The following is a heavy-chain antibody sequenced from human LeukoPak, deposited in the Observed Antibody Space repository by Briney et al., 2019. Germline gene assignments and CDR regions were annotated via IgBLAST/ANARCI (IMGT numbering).Heavy chain of an antibody. CDR3: GRGGHITVAGSDY. J-gene: IGHJ4*02. Sequence: GGSLRLSCAASGFTFDDYAMHWVRQAPGKGLEWVSLISGDGGSTYYADSVKGRFTISRDNSKNSLYLQMNSLRTEDTALYYCGRGGHITVAGSDYWGQGTLVTVSS. V-gene: IGHV3-43*02. CDR2: ISGDGGST. D-gene: IGHD6-19*01. CDR1: GFTFDDYA.